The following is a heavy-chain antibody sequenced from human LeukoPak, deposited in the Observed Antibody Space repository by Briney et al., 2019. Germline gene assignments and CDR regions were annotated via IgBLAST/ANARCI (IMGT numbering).Heavy chain of an antibody. J-gene: IGHJ4*02. V-gene: IGHV3-66*01. D-gene: IGHD6-19*01. CDR1: GFTVSSNY. CDR3: ARGRSSGFFDY. CDR2: IYSGGST. Sequence: PGGSLRLSCAASGFTVSSNYMSWVRQAPAKGLEWVSVIYSGGSTDYADSVKGRFNISRDNAKNTVYLQMNSLRAEDTAVYYCARGRSSGFFDYWGQGTLVTVSS.